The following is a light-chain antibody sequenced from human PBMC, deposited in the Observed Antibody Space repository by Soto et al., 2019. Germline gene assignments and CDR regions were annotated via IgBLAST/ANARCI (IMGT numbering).Light chain of an antibody. CDR2: AAY. V-gene: IGKV1-27*01. CDR1: QDIKNY. J-gene: IGKJ2*01. CDR3: QQSYRTPHT. Sequence: DIQMTQSPSSLSASVGDSVTITCRACQDIKNYLAWYQQKPGNVPKLVIYAAYVLQSGVPSRFSGSGSGTEFTLTISSLQPEDVGNYYCQQSYRTPHTFGQGTKLETK.